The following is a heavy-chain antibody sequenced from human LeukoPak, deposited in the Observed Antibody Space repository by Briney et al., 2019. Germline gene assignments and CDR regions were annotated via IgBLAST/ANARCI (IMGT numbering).Heavy chain of an antibody. CDR2: ISVDNGNT. CDR1: GFTFTNYA. V-gene: IGHV1-18*01. CDR3: ARDSWARAYDIDH. Sequence: ASVKVSCKASGFTFTNYAISWVRQAHGQGLEWLAWISVDNGNTNYIRNLQGRVTLTTDTSTSTAYMELRNLRSDDTAVYYCARDSWARAYDIDHWGQGTLVTVSS. J-gene: IGHJ5*02. D-gene: IGHD5-12*01.